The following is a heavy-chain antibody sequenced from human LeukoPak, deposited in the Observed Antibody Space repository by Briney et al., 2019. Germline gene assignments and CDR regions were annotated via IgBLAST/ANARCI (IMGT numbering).Heavy chain of an antibody. V-gene: IGHV3-33*08. D-gene: IGHD2-21*02. CDR1: GFTFSSYW. CDR3: ARDGPSYCGGDCSYFDY. Sequence: GGSLRLSCAASGFTFSSYWMHWVRQAPGKGLEWVAVIWYDGSNKYYADSVKGRFTISRDNSKNTLYLQMNSLRAEDTAVYYCARDGPSYCGGDCSYFDYWGQGTLVTVSS. CDR2: IWYDGSNK. J-gene: IGHJ4*02.